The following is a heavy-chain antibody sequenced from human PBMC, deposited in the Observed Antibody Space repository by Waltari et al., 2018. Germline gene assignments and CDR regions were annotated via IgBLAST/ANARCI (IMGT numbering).Heavy chain of an antibody. Sequence: QVQLQQWGAGLLKPSETLSLTCAVYGGSFSGYYWSWIRQPPGKGVEWIGEIKHSGSTNYTPALKSRVTIAVDTSKTQFSLKLSSVTAADTAVYYCARGRGVTPLDYWGQGTLVTVSS. D-gene: IGHD2-21*02. CDR1: GGSFSGYY. V-gene: IGHV4-34*01. CDR2: IKHSGST. J-gene: IGHJ4*02. CDR3: ARGRGVTPLDY.